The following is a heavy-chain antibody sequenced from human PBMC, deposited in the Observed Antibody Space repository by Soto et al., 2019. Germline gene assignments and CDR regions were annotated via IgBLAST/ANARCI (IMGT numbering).Heavy chain of an antibody. D-gene: IGHD5-18*01. V-gene: IGHV3-30-3*01. J-gene: IGHJ6*02. Sequence: QVQLVESGGGVVQPGRSLRLSCAASGFTFSSYAMHWVRQAPGKGLEWVAVISYDGSNKYYADSVKGRFTISRDNSKNTLYLQMNSLRAEDTAVYYCARDLQLSFGTWDYYYYGMDVWGQGTTVTVSS. CDR3: ARDLQLSFGTWDYYYYGMDV. CDR1: GFTFSSYA. CDR2: ISYDGSNK.